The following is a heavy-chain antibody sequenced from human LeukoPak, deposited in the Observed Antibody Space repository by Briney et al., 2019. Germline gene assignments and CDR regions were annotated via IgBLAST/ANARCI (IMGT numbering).Heavy chain of an antibody. CDR1: GYTFTGYY. CDR3: ARALQLWLLFSLGY. Sequence: ASVKVSCKASGYTFTGYYMHWVRQAPGQGLGWMGWINPNSGGTNYAQKFQGRVTMTRDTSISTAYMEPSRLRSDDTAVYYCARALQLWLLFSLGYWGQGTLVTVSS. D-gene: IGHD5-18*01. J-gene: IGHJ4*02. V-gene: IGHV1-2*02. CDR2: INPNSGGT.